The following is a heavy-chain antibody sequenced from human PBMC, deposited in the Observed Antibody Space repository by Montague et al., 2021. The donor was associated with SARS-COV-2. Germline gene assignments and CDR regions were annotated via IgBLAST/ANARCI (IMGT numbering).Heavy chain of an antibody. D-gene: IGHD6-19*01. V-gene: IGHV4-59*01. CDR2: IYYSGST. CDR3: ARGSGWMGNAFDI. Sequence: SETLSLTCTVSGGSISSYYWGWIRQHPGKGLEWIGYIYYSGSTNYNPSLKSRVTISVDTSKNQFSLKLSSVTAADTAVYYCARGSGWMGNAFDIWGQGTMVTVSS. CDR1: GGSISSYY. J-gene: IGHJ3*02.